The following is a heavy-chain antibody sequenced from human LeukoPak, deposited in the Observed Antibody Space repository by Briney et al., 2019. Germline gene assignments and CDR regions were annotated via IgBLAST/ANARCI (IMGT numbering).Heavy chain of an antibody. V-gene: IGHV1-2*02. Sequence: EASVKVSCKASGYTFTGYYMHWVRQAPGQGLEWMGWINPNSGGTNYAQKFQGRVTMTRDTSISTAYMELSRLRSDDTAVYYCARVADRGYYDSSGYYLDYWGQGTLVTVSS. CDR1: GYTFTGYY. J-gene: IGHJ4*02. D-gene: IGHD3-22*01. CDR2: INPNSGGT. CDR3: ARVADRGYYDSSGYYLDY.